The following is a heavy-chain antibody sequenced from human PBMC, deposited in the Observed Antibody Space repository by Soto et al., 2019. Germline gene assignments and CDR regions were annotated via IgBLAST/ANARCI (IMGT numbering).Heavy chain of an antibody. J-gene: IGHJ4*01. Sequence: GGSLRLSCAASGFIFDDYAMHWVRQAPGKALEWVSGISWNSGEIAYAASVEGRFTISRDNPRNSLYLQMNNLRPEDTALYYCAKAASLTAVADHWGHGTLVTVSS. V-gene: IGHV3-9*01. CDR2: ISWNSGEI. CDR1: GFIFDDYA. D-gene: IGHD6-19*01. CDR3: AKAASLTAVADH.